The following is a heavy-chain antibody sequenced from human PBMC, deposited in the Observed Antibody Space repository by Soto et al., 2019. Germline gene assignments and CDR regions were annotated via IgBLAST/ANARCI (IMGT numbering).Heavy chain of an antibody. V-gene: IGHV3-74*01. CDR1: GFTFSSYW. Sequence: TGGSLRLSCAASGFTFSSYWMRWVRQAPGKGLVWVSRINGDGSSTGYADSVKGRFTISRDNAKNTLFLQMNSLRAEDTAVYYCARESDGANSLWGQGTLVTVSS. J-gene: IGHJ4*02. CDR3: ARESDGANSL. D-gene: IGHD4-17*01. CDR2: INGDGSST.